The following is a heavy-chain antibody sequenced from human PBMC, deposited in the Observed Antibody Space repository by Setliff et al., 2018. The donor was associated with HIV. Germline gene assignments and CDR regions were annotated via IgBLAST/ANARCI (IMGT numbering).Heavy chain of an antibody. Sequence: SETLSLTCAGSGGSITSSHWWGWVRQSPGKGLEWIGEIYHSGGTYYNPSLKSRVTMSVDKSKNQFSLKLNSVTAADTAVYYCARDPRYYYYYMDVWGKGTTVTVSS. CDR2: IYHSGGT. J-gene: IGHJ6*03. CDR1: GGSITSSHW. V-gene: IGHV4-4*02. CDR3: ARDPRYYYYYMDV.